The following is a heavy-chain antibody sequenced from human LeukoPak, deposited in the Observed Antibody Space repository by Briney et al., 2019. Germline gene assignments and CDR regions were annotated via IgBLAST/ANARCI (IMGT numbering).Heavy chain of an antibody. Sequence: SETLSLTCTVSGASITDYYWSWIRQPPAKGLEWIGYIYYSGSPNYNPSLKSRVTLSLDTSQNQFSLKLTSVTAADTAVYYCASGYSSGWPDYWGQGTLVTVSS. CDR2: IYYSGSP. D-gene: IGHD6-19*01. CDR1: GASITDYY. V-gene: IGHV4-59*01. J-gene: IGHJ4*02. CDR3: ASGYSSGWPDY.